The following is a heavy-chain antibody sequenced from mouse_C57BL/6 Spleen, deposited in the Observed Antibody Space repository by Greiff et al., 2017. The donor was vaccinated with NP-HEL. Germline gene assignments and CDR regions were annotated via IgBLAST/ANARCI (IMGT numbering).Heavy chain of an antibody. CDR3: APTGSYFDY. V-gene: IGHV14-2*01. D-gene: IGHD2-10*01. CDR1: GFNIKDYY. J-gene: IGHJ2*01. CDR2: IDPDDGET. Sequence: EVQLQQSGAELVKPGASVKLSCTASGFNIKDYYMHWVKQRPEQGLEWIGRIDPDDGETKYAPKFQGKATVAVDTSSNTAYLQRSSLTSEDAAVYSCAPTGSYFDYWGQGTTLTVSS.